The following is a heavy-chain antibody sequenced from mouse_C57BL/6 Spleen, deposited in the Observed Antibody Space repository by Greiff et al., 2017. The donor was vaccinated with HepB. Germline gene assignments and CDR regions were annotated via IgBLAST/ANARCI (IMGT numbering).Heavy chain of an antibody. CDR2: IYPRSGNT. J-gene: IGHJ4*01. Sequence: QVQLQQSGAELARPGASVKLSCKASGYTFTSYGISWVKQRTGQGLEWIGEIYPRSGNTYYNEKFKGKATLTADKYSSTAYMEIRSLTSEDSAVYFCARAYDSYAMDYWGQGTSVTVSS. CDR3: ARAYDSYAMDY. CDR1: GYTFTSYG. D-gene: IGHD6-5*01. V-gene: IGHV1-81*01.